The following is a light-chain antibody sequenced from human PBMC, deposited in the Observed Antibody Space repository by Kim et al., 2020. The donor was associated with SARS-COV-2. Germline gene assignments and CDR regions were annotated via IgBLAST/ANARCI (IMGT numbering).Light chain of an antibody. J-gene: IGLJ3*02. CDR1: SGSIASNY. CDR3: QSYDSNIAV. V-gene: IGLV6-57*01. Sequence: NFMLTQPHSVSESPGKTVTISCTRSSGSIASNYVQWYQQRPGSSPTTVIYEDNERPSGVPARFSGSIDSSSNSASLTISGLKAEDEADYYCQSYDSNIAVFGGGTKLNVL. CDR2: EDN.